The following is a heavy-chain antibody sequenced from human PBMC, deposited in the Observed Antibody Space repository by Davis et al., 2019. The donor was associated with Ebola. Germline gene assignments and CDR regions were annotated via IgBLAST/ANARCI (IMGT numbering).Heavy chain of an antibody. J-gene: IGHJ6*02. Sequence: SETLSLTCAAYGVSFSGYYWSWIRQPPGKGLEWIGEINHSGSTNYNPSLKRRVTISVDTSKNQFSLKLSSVTAADTAVYYCARRGFMDVWGHGTTVTVSS. CDR2: INHSGST. CDR3: ARRGFMDV. CDR1: GVSFSGYY. V-gene: IGHV4-34*01.